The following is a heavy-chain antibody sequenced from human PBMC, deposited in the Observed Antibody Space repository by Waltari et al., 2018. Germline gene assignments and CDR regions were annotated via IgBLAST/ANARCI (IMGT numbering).Heavy chain of an antibody. J-gene: IGHJ4*02. V-gene: IGHV7-4-1*02. D-gene: IGHD6-13*01. Sequence: QVHLVQSGSEVKKPGASVKVSCTASGYTSPSHAVIWLRQAPGHRPAWVGWINTKTGNPRFAQGFTGRAVLSLDTSVSTAYLQINSLKAEDTAVYFCARDGYSSNYFDNWGQGTLVTVSS. CDR3: ARDGYSSNYFDN. CDR2: INTKTGNP. CDR1: GYTSPSHA.